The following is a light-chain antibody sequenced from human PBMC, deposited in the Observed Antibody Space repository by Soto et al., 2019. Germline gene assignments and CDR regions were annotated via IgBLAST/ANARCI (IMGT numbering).Light chain of an antibody. CDR3: CSYAGSYTFARNV. CDR2: DVS. V-gene: IGLV2-11*01. J-gene: IGLJ1*01. CDR1: SSDVAIYNY. Sequence: QSALTQPRSVSGSPGQSVTISCTGTSSDVAIYNYISWYQQHPGEAPKLMIHDVSERPSGGPDRFSGSKSGNTASLTISGLQAEDEADYYCCSYAGSYTFARNVFGTGTKVTVL.